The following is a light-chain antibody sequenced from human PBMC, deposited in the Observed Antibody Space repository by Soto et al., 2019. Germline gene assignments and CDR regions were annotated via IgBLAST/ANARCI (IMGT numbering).Light chain of an antibody. J-gene: IGKJ5*01. CDR3: QQYGSSPIT. V-gene: IGKV3-20*01. Sequence: IVLSQSPGTLSLSPGESATLSGSVSQSVGSKSLAWYQQKSGQATRLVIYGASSRATGIPDRFSGSGSGTDFTLTISRLEPEEFAVYYCQQYGSSPITFGQGTRLEIK. CDR1: QSVGSKS. CDR2: GAS.